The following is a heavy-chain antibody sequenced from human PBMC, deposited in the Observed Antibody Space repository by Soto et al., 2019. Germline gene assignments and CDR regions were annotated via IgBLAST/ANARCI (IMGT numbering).Heavy chain of an antibody. CDR1: GGSFSGYY. V-gene: IGHV4-34*01. D-gene: IGHD6-13*01. CDR2: INHSGST. CDR3: ARGRGVYYYYYGMDV. Sequence: SETLSLTCAVYGGSFSGYYWSWIRQPPGKGLEWIGEINHSGSTNYNPSLKSRVTISVDTSKNQFSLKLSSVTAADTAVYYCARGRGVYYYYYGMDVWGQGTTVTVSS. J-gene: IGHJ6*02.